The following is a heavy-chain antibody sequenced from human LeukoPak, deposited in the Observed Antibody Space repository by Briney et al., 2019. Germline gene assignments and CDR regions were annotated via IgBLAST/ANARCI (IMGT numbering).Heavy chain of an antibody. D-gene: IGHD1-26*01. V-gene: IGHV3-23*01. CDR2: ISGSGGST. Sequence: GGSLRLSCAASGFTFSSYGMSWVRQAPGKGLEWVSAISGSGGSTYYADSVKGRFTISRDNSKNTLYLQMDSPRAEDTAMYYCAREILGPSKTHEYWGQGTLVTVSS. J-gene: IGHJ4*02. CDR3: AREILGPSKTHEY. CDR1: GFTFSSYG.